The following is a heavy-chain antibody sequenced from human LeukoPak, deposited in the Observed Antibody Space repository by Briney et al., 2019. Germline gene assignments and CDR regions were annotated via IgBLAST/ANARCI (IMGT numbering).Heavy chain of an antibody. D-gene: IGHD3-10*01. V-gene: IGHV3-23*01. CDR2: ISGNGGDT. CDR3: AKAVWFGEFDYYFFGLDV. J-gene: IGHJ6*02. Sequence: PGGSLRLSCAAFGFTFSSYAMDWVRQAPGKGLEWVSAISGNGGDTYYADSVKGRFTVSRDNSKNTLYLQMNSLRPEDTALYYCAKAVWFGEFDYYFFGLDVWGQGTTVTVSS. CDR1: GFTFSSYA.